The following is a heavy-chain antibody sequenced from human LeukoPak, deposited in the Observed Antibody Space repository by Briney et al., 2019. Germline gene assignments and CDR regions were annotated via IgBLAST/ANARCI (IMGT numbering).Heavy chain of an antibody. D-gene: IGHD3-3*01. CDR2: ISYDGSNK. V-gene: IGHV3-30-3*01. CDR1: GGTFSSYA. CDR3: AREGGYDSGRYYFDY. J-gene: IGHJ4*02. Sequence: SCKASGGTFSSYAMHWVRQAPGKGLEWVAVISYDGSNKYYADSVKGRFTISRDNSKNTLYLQMNSLRAEDTAVYYCAREGGYDSGRYYFDYWGQGTLVTVSS.